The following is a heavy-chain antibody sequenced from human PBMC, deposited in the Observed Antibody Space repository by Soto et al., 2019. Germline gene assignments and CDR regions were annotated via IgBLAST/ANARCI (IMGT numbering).Heavy chain of an antibody. Sequence: QLQLRESGPGLVKPSETLSLTCTVSGGSISGGVGGLYYWSWIRQPPGKGLEWIGYIYDSGSTYSHPSLKSRVTISVDTSKNQFSLRLSSVTAADAAVYYCAREVIPLTTDWYFDLWGRGTLVTVSS. CDR3: AREVIPLTTDWYFDL. V-gene: IGHV4-30-4*01. CDR2: IYDSGST. D-gene: IGHD4-17*01. CDR1: GGSISGGVGGLYY. J-gene: IGHJ2*01.